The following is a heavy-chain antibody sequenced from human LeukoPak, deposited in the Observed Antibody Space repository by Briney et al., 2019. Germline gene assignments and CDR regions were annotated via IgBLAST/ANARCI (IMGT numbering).Heavy chain of an antibody. V-gene: IGHV3-21*04. CDR3: VRDRGTYRPIDY. J-gene: IGHJ4*02. CDR1: AFSLNAYN. CDR2: ISYTGTYI. D-gene: IGHD1-26*01. Sequence: PGGSLRLSCAASAFSLNAYNMNWVRQAPGKGLEWVSSISYTGTYIHYADSVKGRFTISRDYAQNSLYLQMNSLRAEDTAIYYCVRDRGTYRPIDYWGQGTLVTVSS.